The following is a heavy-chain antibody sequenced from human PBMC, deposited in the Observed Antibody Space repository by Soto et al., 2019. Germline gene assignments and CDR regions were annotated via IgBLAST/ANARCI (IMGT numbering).Heavy chain of an antibody. Sequence: PGGSLRLSSAASGFTFSSYWMHWVRQAPGKGLVWVSRINSDGSSTSYADSVKGRFTISRDNAKNTLYLQMNSLRAEDTAVYYCARDRIQLWPVYYYYGMDVWGQGTTVTVSS. CDR1: GFTFSSYW. CDR3: ARDRIQLWPVYYYYGMDV. V-gene: IGHV3-74*01. CDR2: INSDGSST. D-gene: IGHD5-18*01. J-gene: IGHJ6*02.